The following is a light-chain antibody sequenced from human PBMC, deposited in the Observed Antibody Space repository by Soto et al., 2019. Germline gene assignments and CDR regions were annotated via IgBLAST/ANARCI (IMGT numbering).Light chain of an antibody. V-gene: IGKV2-24*01. CDR2: MIS. Sequence: DFVMTQTPLSSPVTLGQPASISCRSSQSLVHSDGNTYLSWLHQRPGQPPRLLIYMISIRFSGVPDRFSGRGAGTNLTLKISRVEAEDVWVYFCMQATQPYTFGQGTKLEIK. CDR3: MQATQPYT. CDR1: QSLVHSDGNTY. J-gene: IGKJ2*01.